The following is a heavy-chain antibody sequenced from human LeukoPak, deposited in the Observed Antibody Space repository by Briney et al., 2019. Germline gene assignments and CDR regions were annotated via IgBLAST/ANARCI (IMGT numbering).Heavy chain of an antibody. CDR1: GFTFRNYA. Sequence: PGESLRLSCAASGFTFRNYAMSWVRQAPATGLEWVSSIVACGDRTDYADSVKGRFSVSRDNSKNTLYLQMNSLRADDTALYHCARDSGSYLQPTDFWGHGTLVTVS. D-gene: IGHD1-26*01. CDR2: IVACGDRT. J-gene: IGHJ4*01. CDR3: ARDSGSYLQPTDF. V-gene: IGHV3-23*01.